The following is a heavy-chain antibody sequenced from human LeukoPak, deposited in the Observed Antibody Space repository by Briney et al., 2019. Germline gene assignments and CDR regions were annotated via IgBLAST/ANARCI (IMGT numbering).Heavy chain of an antibody. Sequence: TASETLSLTCTVSGGSISSSSYYWGWIRQPPGKGLEWIGEINHSGSTNYNPSLKSRVTISVDTSKNQFSLKVSSVTAADTAVYYCARTYDVLAFQHWGQGTLVTVSS. D-gene: IGHD3-9*01. CDR2: INHSGST. CDR3: ARTYDVLAFQH. V-gene: IGHV4-39*07. J-gene: IGHJ1*01. CDR1: GGSISSSSYY.